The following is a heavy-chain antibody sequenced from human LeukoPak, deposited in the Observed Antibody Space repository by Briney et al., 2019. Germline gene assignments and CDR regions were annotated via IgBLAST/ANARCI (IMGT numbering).Heavy chain of an antibody. V-gene: IGHV3-23*01. CDR3: AKVGQWLPTRGYYYYYYMDV. CDR2: ISGSGGST. Sequence: GGSLRLSCAASGFTFSSYAMSWVRQAPGKGLEWVSAISGSGGSTYYADSVKGRFTISRDNSKNTLYLQMNSLRAEDTAVYYCAKVGQWLPTRGYYYYYYMDVWGKGTTVTVSS. CDR1: GFTFSSYA. J-gene: IGHJ6*03. D-gene: IGHD6-19*01.